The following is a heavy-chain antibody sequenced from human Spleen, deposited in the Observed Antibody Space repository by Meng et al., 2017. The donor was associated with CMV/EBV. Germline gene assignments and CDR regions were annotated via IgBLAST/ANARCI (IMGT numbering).Heavy chain of an antibody. V-gene: IGHV4-34*01. Sequence: FSGYYWSWIRQPQGKGLEWIEEINHSGSTNYNPSLKSRVTISVDTSKNQFSLKLSSVTAADTAVYYCARGKEGAAAGASRSRAAFDYWGQGTLVTVSS. CDR3: ARGKEGAAAGASRSRAAFDY. CDR2: INHSGST. J-gene: IGHJ4*02. D-gene: IGHD6-13*01. CDR1: FSGYY.